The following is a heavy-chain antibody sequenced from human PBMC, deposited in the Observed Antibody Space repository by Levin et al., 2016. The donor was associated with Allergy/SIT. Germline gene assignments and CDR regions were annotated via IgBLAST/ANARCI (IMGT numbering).Heavy chain of an antibody. Sequence: GESLKISCAASGFTVSSNYMSWVRLVPGKGLEWVSVIYSGGSTYYADSVKGRFTISRDTSKNTLCLQMSSLRAEDTAIYYCARGLREWLLQPLDYWGQGTLVTVSS. CDR2: IYSGGST. V-gene: IGHV3-66*02. D-gene: IGHD3-3*01. J-gene: IGHJ4*02. CDR1: GFTVSSNY. CDR3: ARGLREWLLQPLDY.